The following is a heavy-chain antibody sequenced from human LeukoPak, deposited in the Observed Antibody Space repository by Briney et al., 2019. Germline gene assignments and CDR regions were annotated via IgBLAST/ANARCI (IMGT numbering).Heavy chain of an antibody. CDR2: IYYSGST. Sequence: SETLSLTCTVSGGSISSSSYYWGWIRQPPGKGLEWIGRIYYSGSTYYNPSLKSRVTISVDTSKSQFSLKLSSVTAADTAVYYCARLSILWFGESTSYNWFDPWGQGTLVTVSS. V-gene: IGHV4-39*01. J-gene: IGHJ5*02. CDR3: ARLSILWFGESTSYNWFDP. D-gene: IGHD3-10*01. CDR1: GGSISSSSYY.